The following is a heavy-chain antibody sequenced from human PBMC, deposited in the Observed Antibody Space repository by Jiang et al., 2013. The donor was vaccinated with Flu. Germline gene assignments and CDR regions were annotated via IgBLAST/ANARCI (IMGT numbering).Heavy chain of an antibody. V-gene: IGHV5-10-1*01. CDR3: ARLVNGSGSYYEIGIDY. Sequence: PGESLRISCKGSGYSFTSYWISWVRQMPGKGLEWMGRIDPSDSYTNYSPSFQGHVTISADKSISTAYLQWSSLKASDTAMYYCARLVNGSGSYYEIGIDYWGQGTLVTVSS. D-gene: IGHD3-10*01. CDR2: IDPSDSYT. CDR1: GYSFTSYW. J-gene: IGHJ4*02.